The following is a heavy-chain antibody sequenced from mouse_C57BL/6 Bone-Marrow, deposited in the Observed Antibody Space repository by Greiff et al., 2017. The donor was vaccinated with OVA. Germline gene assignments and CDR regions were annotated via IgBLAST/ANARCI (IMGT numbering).Heavy chain of an antibody. D-gene: IGHD1-1*01. Sequence: EVQRVESGPGLVKPSQSLSLTCSFTGYSITSGYSWNWIRQFPGNKLEWMGYISYDGSINYNPSLKNRISITRDTSKNQFFLTLNSVTTEDTATYYCARDDYGSSFDYWGQGTTLTVSS. CDR1: GYSITSGYS. V-gene: IGHV3-6*01. CDR2: ISYDGSI. CDR3: ARDDYGSSFDY. J-gene: IGHJ2*01.